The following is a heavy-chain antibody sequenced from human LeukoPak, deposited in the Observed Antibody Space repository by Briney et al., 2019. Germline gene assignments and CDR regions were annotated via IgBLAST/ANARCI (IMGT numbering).Heavy chain of an antibody. J-gene: IGHJ4*02. CDR1: GFTFSSYG. CDR2: IRYDGSNK. CDR3: ARVGAVTGAFDY. Sequence: PGGSLRLSCAASGFTFSSYGMHWVRQAPGKGLEWVAFIRYDGSNKYYADSVKGRFTISRDNSKNTLYLQMNSLRAEDTAVYYCARVGAVTGAFDYWGQGTLVTASS. D-gene: IGHD2-8*02. V-gene: IGHV3-30*02.